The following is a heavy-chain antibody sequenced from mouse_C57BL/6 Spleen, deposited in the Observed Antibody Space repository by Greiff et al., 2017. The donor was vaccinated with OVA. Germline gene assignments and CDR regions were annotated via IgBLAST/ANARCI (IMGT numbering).Heavy chain of an antibody. Sequence: VQLQESGPELVKPGASVKISCKASGYAFSSSWMNWVKQRPGKGLEWIGRIYPGDGDTNYNGKFKGKATLTADKSSSTAYMQLSSLTSEDSAVYFCARGGYSWFAYWGQGTLVTVSA. J-gene: IGHJ3*01. V-gene: IGHV1-82*01. CDR2: IYPGDGDT. D-gene: IGHD2-3*01. CDR1: GYAFSSSW. CDR3: ARGGYSWFAY.